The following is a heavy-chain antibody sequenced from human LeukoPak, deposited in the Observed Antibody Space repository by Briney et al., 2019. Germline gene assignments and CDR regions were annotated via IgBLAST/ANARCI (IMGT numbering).Heavy chain of an antibody. J-gene: IGHJ4*02. CDR3: ARDQEGFDY. Sequence: ASVKVSCKASGYTFTNNYLHWVRQAPGQGLEWMGMIYPRDGSTSYAQNFQGRVTVTRGTSTTTVHMELRGLRSEDTAVYYCARDQEGFDYWGQGTVVTVSS. CDR1: GYTFTNNY. V-gene: IGHV1-46*01. CDR2: IYPRDGST.